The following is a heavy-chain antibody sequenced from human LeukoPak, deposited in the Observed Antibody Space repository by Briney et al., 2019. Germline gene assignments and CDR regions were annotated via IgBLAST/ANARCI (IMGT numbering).Heavy chain of an antibody. CDR1: GGSISSYY. CDR2: IYYSGST. V-gene: IGHV4-59*12. D-gene: IGHD4-11*01. CDR3: TSLADNYAGYYYGMDV. Sequence: SETLSLTCTVSGGSISSYYWSWIRQPPGKGLEWIGYIYYSGSTNYNPSLKSRVTISVDTSKNQFSLKLSSVTAADTAVYYCTSLADNYAGYYYGMDVWGQGTTVTVSS. J-gene: IGHJ6*02.